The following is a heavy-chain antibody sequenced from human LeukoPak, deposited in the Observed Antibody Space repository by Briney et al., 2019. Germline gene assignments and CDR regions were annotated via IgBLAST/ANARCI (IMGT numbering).Heavy chain of an antibody. CDR3: ARMGRRYSSGWYKLDHFDY. CDR1: GLTFSRNS. Sequence: GGSLRLSCAASGLTFSRNSMNWVRQAPGKGLEWVSYISYGSSTIYYADSVQGRFTISRDNAKNSLYLQMNSLRAEDTAVYYCARMGRRYSSGWYKLDHFDYWGQGTLVTVSS. D-gene: IGHD6-19*01. CDR2: ISYGSSTI. V-gene: IGHV3-48*01. J-gene: IGHJ4*02.